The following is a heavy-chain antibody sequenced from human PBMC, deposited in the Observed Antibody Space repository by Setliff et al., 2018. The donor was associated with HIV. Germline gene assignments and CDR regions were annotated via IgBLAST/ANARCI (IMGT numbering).Heavy chain of an antibody. V-gene: IGHV3-11*01. Sequence: PGGSLRLSCAASGFTFSDYYMSWIRQAPGKGLEWVSYISSSGSTIYYADSVKGRFTISRDNAKNSLYLQMNSLRAEDTAVYYCARGAREEYYYDSSGYYRDAFDIWGQGTMVTV. CDR2: ISSSGSTI. CDR3: ARGAREEYYYDSSGYYRDAFDI. D-gene: IGHD3-22*01. CDR1: GFTFSDYY. J-gene: IGHJ3*02.